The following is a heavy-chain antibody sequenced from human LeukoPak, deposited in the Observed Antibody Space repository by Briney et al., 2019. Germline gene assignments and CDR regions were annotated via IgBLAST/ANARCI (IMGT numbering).Heavy chain of an antibody. V-gene: IGHV4-34*01. Sequence: SETLSLTCAVCGGSFSGYYWSWIRQPPGKGLEWIGEINHSGSTNYNPSLKSRVTISVHTSKNQFSLKLTSVTAADTAVYFCARGGYSGSGNDFRFDPWGQGTLVTVSS. CDR2: INHSGST. J-gene: IGHJ5*02. CDR3: ARGGYSGSGNDFRFDP. CDR1: GGSFSGYY. D-gene: IGHD3-10*01.